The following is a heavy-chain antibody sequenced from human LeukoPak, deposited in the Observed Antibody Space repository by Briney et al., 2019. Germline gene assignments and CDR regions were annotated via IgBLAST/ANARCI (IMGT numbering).Heavy chain of an antibody. CDR3: ARLVQNSGTIDY. V-gene: IGHV4-38-2*02. CDR1: GYSISSGSC. D-gene: IGHD3-10*01. Sequence: SETLSLTCTVSGYSISSGSCWGWIRQPPGEGLDWIGSIYHSGSTFYNPSLKSRVTISVDTSKNQFSLKLSSVTAADSALYYCARLVQNSGTIDYWGQGTLVTVSS. J-gene: IGHJ4*02. CDR2: IYHSGST.